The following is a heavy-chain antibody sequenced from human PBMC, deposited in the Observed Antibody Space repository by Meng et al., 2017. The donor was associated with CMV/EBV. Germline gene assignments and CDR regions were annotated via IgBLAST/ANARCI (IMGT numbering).Heavy chain of an antibody. CDR3: ARGIWFGEPGGMDV. D-gene: IGHD3-10*01. Sequence: ASVKVSCKASGYTFTGYYMHWVRQAPGQGLEWMGWINPNSGGTNYAQKFQGRATMTRDTSISTAYMELSRLRSDDTAVYYCARGIWFGEPGGMDVWGQGTTVTVSS. J-gene: IGHJ6*02. CDR1: GYTFTGYY. CDR2: INPNSGGT. V-gene: IGHV1-2*02.